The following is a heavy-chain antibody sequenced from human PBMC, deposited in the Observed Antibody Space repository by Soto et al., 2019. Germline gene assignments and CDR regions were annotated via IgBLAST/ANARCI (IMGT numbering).Heavy chain of an antibody. CDR2: ISSSSSTI. V-gene: IGHV3-48*01. CDR1: GFTFSSYS. Sequence: PGGSLRLSCAASGFTFSSYSMNWVRQAPGKGLEWVSYISSSSSTIYYADSVKGRFTISRDNSKNTLYLQMNSLRAEDTAVYYCAKDRSYDSSGPANWGQGTLVTVSS. J-gene: IGHJ4*02. CDR3: AKDRSYDSSGPAN. D-gene: IGHD3-22*01.